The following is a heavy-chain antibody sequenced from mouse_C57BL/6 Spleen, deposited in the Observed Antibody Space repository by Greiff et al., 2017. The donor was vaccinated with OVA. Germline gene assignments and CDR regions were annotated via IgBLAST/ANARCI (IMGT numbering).Heavy chain of an antibody. CDR2: INPGSGGT. V-gene: IGHV1-54*01. CDR1: GYAFTNYL. CDR3: ARSNYYYEAMDY. D-gene: IGHD1-1*01. Sequence: QVQLKESGAELVRPGTSVKVSCKASGYAFTNYLIEWVKQRPGQGLEWIGVINPGSGGTNYNEKFKGKATLTADKSSSTAYMQISSLTSEDSAVYFCARSNYYYEAMDYWGQGTSVTVSS. J-gene: IGHJ4*01.